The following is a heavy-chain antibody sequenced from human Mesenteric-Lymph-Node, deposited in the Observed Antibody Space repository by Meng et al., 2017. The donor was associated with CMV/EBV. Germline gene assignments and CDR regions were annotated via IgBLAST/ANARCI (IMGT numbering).Heavy chain of an antibody. CDR2: INPKSGGT. V-gene: IGHV1-2*02. J-gene: IGHJ4*02. Sequence: SVKVSCKASGYTFTDYYMHWVRQAPGQGLEWMAWINPKSGGTNYAQKFQGRVTMTRDTSISTSYMELTGLRSDDTAVYYCARPEGGDFWSGPAAYWGQGTLVTVSS. CDR3: ARPEGGDFWSGPAAY. CDR1: GYTFTDYY. D-gene: IGHD3-3*01.